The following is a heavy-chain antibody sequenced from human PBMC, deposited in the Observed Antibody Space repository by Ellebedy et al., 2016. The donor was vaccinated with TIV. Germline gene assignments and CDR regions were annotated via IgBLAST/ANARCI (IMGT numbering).Heavy chain of an antibody. CDR2: MHYSGST. CDR3: ARSRHYCSGGTCYPNWFDP. D-gene: IGHD2-15*01. J-gene: IGHJ5*02. Sequence: MPSETLSLTCTVSGGSISSSSFYWGWIRQPPGKGLEWIGSMHYSGSTYYNPSLQSRVTISVDKSKNQFSLRLTSVTAADTAVYYCARSRHYCSGGTCYPNWFDPWGQGTLVTVSS. CDR1: GGSISSSSFY. V-gene: IGHV4-39*01.